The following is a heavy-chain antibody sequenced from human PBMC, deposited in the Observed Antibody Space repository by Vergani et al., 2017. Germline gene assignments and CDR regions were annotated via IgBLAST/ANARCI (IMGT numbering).Heavy chain of an antibody. CDR3: ARITAMIVVVIFDY. J-gene: IGHJ4*02. CDR1: GCTISSSRYY. V-gene: IGHV4-39*01. CDR2: VYYSWST. D-gene: IGHD3-22*01. Sequence: QLQLQESGPGLVKPSETLSLTCTVSGCTISSSRYYWGRIPQPPGKGLEWIVSVYYSWSTYYNPSLKSRVIISVDTSKNQFFLKLSSVTAADTAVYYCARITAMIVVVIFDYWGQGTLVTVSS.